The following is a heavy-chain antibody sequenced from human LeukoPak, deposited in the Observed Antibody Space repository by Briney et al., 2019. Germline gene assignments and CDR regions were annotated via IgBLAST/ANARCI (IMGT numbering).Heavy chain of an antibody. CDR2: INPNNGDT. Sequence: ASVKVSCKVSGYTLTELSLHWVRQAPGQGLEWMGWINPNNGDTNYAQKFQGRVTMTRDTSISTAYMELSRLRSDDTAVYYCARDRGRAMGVDYWGQGTLVTVSS. D-gene: IGHD3-16*01. CDR1: GYTLTELS. J-gene: IGHJ4*02. CDR3: ARDRGRAMGVDY. V-gene: IGHV1-2*02.